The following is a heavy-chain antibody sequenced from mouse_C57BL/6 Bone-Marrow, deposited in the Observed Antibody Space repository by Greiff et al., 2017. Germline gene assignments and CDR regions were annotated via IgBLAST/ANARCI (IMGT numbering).Heavy chain of an antibody. D-gene: IGHD2-4*01. Sequence: VQLKQSGAELVRPGASVKLSCKASGYTFTDYYINWVKQRPGQGLEWIARIYPGSGNTYYNEKFKGKATLTAEKSSSTAYMQLSSLTSEDSAVYFCARGDDYDKDYYAMDYWGQGTSVTVSS. CDR2: IYPGSGNT. V-gene: IGHV1-76*01. CDR1: GYTFTDYY. CDR3: ARGDDYDKDYYAMDY. J-gene: IGHJ4*01.